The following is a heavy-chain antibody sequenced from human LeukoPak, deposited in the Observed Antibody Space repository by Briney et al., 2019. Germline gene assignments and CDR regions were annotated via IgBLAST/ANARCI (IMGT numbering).Heavy chain of an antibody. Sequence: ASVKVSCKASGYTFTGYYMHWVRQAPGQGLEWMGWINPNSGGTNYAQKFQGRVTMTGDTSISTAYMGLSRLRSDDPAVYYCARVSFSVVTPTSAFDIWGQGTMVTVSS. J-gene: IGHJ3*02. CDR3: ARVSFSVVTPTSAFDI. CDR1: GYTFTGYY. V-gene: IGHV1-2*02. D-gene: IGHD4-23*01. CDR2: INPNSGGT.